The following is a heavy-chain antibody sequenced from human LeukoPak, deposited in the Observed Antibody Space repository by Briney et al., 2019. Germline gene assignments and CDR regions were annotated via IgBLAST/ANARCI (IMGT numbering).Heavy chain of an antibody. Sequence: PGGSLRLSCAASGFTFSSYEMNWVRQAPGKGLEWVSYISSSGSTIYYADSVKGRFTISRDNAKNSLYLQMNSLRAEDTAVYYCARVGTYCGGDCYLYYYYYMDVWGKGTTVTVSS. CDR2: ISSSGSTI. D-gene: IGHD2-21*02. CDR3: ARVGTYCGGDCYLYYYYYMDV. J-gene: IGHJ6*03. CDR1: GFTFSSYE. V-gene: IGHV3-48*03.